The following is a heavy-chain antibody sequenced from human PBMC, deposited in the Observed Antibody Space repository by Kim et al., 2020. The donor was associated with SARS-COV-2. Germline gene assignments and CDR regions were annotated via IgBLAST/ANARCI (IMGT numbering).Heavy chain of an antibody. Sequence: SETLSLTCTVSGGSISSGGYYWSWIRQHPGKGLEWIGYIYYSGSTYYNPSLKSRVTISVDTSKNQFSLKLSSVTAADTAVYYCARLILWFGELFVAWFDPWGQGTLVTVSS. CDR3: ARLILWFGELFVAWFDP. CDR2: IYYSGST. D-gene: IGHD3-10*01. V-gene: IGHV4-31*03. J-gene: IGHJ5*02. CDR1: GGSISSGGYY.